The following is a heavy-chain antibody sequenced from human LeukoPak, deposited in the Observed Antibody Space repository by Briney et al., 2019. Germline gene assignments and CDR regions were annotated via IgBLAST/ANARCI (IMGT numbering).Heavy chain of an antibody. J-gene: IGHJ6*02. CDR3: ARVPPPGATTMYYYYGMDV. V-gene: IGHV4-30-4*08. CDR1: GGSISSGGYY. D-gene: IGHD1-26*01. Sequence: SETLSLTCTVSGGSISSGGYYWSWIRQHPVKGREWIGYIYYSGSTYYNPSLKSRFTTSVDTSKNQFSLKLSSVTAADTAVYYCARVPPPGATTMYYYYGMDVWGQGTTVTVSS. CDR2: IYYSGST.